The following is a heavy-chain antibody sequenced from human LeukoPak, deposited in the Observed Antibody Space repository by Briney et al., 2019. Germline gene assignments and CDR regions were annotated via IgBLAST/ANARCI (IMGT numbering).Heavy chain of an antibody. J-gene: IGHJ2*01. Sequence: PSETLSLTCAVSGGSISSSNWWSWVRQPPGKGLEWIGYIYYSGSTNYNPSLKSRVTISVDTSKNQFSLKLSSVTAADTAVYYCARHSAKPGIAAAGTRGYFDLWGRGTLVTVSS. CDR3: ARHSAKPGIAAAGTRGYFDL. CDR1: GGSISSSNW. V-gene: IGHV4-4*02. D-gene: IGHD6-13*01. CDR2: IYYSGST.